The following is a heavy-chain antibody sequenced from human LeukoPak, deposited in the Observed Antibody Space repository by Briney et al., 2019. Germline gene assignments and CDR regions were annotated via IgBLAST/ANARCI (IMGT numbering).Heavy chain of an antibody. CDR1: GFTVSSNY. J-gene: IGHJ4*02. Sequence: GGSLRLSCAASGFTVSSNYMSWVRQAPGKGLEWVSVIYSGGSTYYADSVKGRFTISRDNSKNTLYLQMNSLRAEDTAVYYCARSRDDFWSGYHANDYWGQGTLVTVS. V-gene: IGHV3-66*02. CDR3: ARSRDDFWSGYHANDY. D-gene: IGHD3-3*01. CDR2: IYSGGST.